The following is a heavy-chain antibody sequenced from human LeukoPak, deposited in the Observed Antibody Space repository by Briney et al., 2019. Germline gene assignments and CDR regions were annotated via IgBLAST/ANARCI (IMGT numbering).Heavy chain of an antibody. CDR1: GGSFSGYY. Sequence: SETLSLTCAVYGGSFSGYYWSWIRRPPGKGLEWIGEINHSGSTNYNPSLKSRVTISVDTSKNQFSLKLSSVTAADTALYYCAVLRYFDWSPHYYNWFDPWGQGTLVTVSS. CDR3: AVLRYFDWSPHYYNWFDP. J-gene: IGHJ5*02. CDR2: INHSGST. D-gene: IGHD3-9*01. V-gene: IGHV4-34*01.